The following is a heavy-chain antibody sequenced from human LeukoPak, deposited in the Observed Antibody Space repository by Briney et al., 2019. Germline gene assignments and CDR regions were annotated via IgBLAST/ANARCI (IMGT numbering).Heavy chain of an antibody. J-gene: IGHJ6*03. CDR1: GFTFSSYE. V-gene: IGHV3-48*03. D-gene: IGHD1-26*01. Sequence: PGGSLRLSCAASGFTFSSYEMNWVRQAPGKGLEWVSYISTRGSTIYYADSVKGRFTISRDNAKNSLYLQMNSLRAEDTAVYYCARDSFLGGSFLFTTNYMDVWGKGTTVTVSS. CDR3: ARDSFLGGSFLFTTNYMDV. CDR2: ISTRGSTI.